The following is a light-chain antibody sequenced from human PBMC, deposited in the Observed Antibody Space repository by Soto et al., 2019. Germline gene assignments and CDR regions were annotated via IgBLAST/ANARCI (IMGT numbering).Light chain of an antibody. V-gene: IGLV2-8*01. CDR3: ISYAGSDTYV. CDR1: SSDVGGYNF. Sequence: QSALTQPPSASGSPGQSVTISCTGTSSDVGGYNFVSWYQHHPGKAPKHMIYEVIKRPSGVPDRFSGSKSGNTASLTVSGLQAEDEADYYCISYAGSDTYVFGTGTKLTVL. J-gene: IGLJ1*01. CDR2: EVI.